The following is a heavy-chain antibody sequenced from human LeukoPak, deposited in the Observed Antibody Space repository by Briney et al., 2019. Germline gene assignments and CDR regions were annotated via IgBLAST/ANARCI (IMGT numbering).Heavy chain of an antibody. D-gene: IGHD3-16*01. CDR2: IYYSGST. Sequence: SETLSLTCTVSGVSISSYYWSWLRQPPGKGLEWIGYIYYSGSTNYNPSLKSRVTISVDTSKNQFSLKLTSVTAADTAVYYCARPLGTGAFDIWGQGTMVTVSS. CDR1: GVSISSYY. CDR3: ARPLGTGAFDI. J-gene: IGHJ3*02. V-gene: IGHV4-59*08.